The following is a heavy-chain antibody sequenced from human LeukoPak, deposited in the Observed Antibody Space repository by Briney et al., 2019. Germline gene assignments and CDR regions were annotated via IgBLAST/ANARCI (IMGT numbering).Heavy chain of an antibody. D-gene: IGHD1-26*01. CDR3: ARDEPWEPPPSWYFDL. V-gene: IGHV3-11*01. J-gene: IGHJ2*01. Sequence: PGGSLRLSCAASGFTFSDYYMSWIRQAPGKGLEWVSYISSSGSTIYYADSVKGRFTISRDNAKNSLYLQMNSLRAEDTAVYYCARDEPWEPPPSWYFDLWGRGTLVTVSS. CDR1: GFTFSDYY. CDR2: ISSSGSTI.